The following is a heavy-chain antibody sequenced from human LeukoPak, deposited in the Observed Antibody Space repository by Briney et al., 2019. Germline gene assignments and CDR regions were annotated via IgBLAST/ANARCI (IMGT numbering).Heavy chain of an antibody. CDR2: IIPIFGTA. CDR3: ARDLDWNYHYGMDV. D-gene: IGHD3-9*01. CDR1: GYTFTSYG. J-gene: IGHJ6*02. Sequence: ASVKVSCKASGYTFTSYGISWVRQAPGQGLEWMGGIIPIFGTANYAQKFQGRVTITADESTSTAYMELSSLRSEDTAVYYCARDLDWNYHYGMDVWGQGTTVTVSS. V-gene: IGHV1-69*13.